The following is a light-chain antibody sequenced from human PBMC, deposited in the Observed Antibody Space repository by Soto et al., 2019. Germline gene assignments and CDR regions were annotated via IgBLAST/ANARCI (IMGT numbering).Light chain of an antibody. CDR1: SADVGGYNS. CDR3: SSYTASTSLV. J-gene: IGLJ2*01. CDR2: EVN. Sequence: QSVLTQPASVSGSPGQSIAISCTGTSADVGGYNSVSWYQQYPGKAPKLVIFEVNNRPSGISNRFSGSKSGNAASLTISGLQAEDEGDYYCSSYTASTSLVFGGGTKLTVL. V-gene: IGLV2-14*01.